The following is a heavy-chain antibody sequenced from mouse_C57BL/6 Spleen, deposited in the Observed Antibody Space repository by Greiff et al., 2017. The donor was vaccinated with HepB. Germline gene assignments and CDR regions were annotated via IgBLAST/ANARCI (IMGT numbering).Heavy chain of an antibody. CDR1: GYTFTDYN. CDR2: INPNNGGT. D-gene: IGHD2-3*01. J-gene: IGHJ4*01. Sequence: EVQLQQSGPELVKPGASVKMSCKASGYTFTDYNMHWVKQSHGKSLEWIGYINPNNGGTSYNQKFKGKATLTVNKSSSTAYMELRSLTSEDSAVYYCARAWLLGDYYYAMDYWGQRTSVTVSS. V-gene: IGHV1-22*01. CDR3: ARAWLLGDYYYAMDY.